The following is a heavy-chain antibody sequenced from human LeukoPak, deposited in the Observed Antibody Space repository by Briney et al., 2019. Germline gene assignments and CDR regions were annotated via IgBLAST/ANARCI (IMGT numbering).Heavy chain of an antibody. CDR3: ARDRQGLIVPAAKADYYYYYMDV. CDR1: GYTFTSKY. CDR2: INPKGGST. J-gene: IGHJ6*03. V-gene: IGHV1-46*01. D-gene: IGHD2-2*01. Sequence: ASVKVSCKAFGYTFTSKYMHGLRQAPAQGPEWMGLINPKGGSTTYAQKFQGRVTLTRDMSTSTDYLELSSLRSEDTAVYYCARDRQGLIVPAAKADYYYYYMDVWGKGTTVTISS.